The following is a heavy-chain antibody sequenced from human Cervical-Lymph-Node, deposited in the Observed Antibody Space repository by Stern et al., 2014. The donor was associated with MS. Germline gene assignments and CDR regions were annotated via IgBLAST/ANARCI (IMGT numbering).Heavy chain of an antibody. D-gene: IGHD4-23*01. J-gene: IGHJ1*01. Sequence: QVQLVESGGGVVQPGRSLRLSCAASGFTFSSSGMHWVRQAPGKGLVWLAIIWYDGSNRYYADSVKGRFTISRDNSKNTLYLQMNSLRAEDTAVYYCAREGGNTAEYFQHWGQGTLVTVSS. CDR2: IWYDGSNR. V-gene: IGHV3-33*01. CDR3: AREGGNTAEYFQH. CDR1: GFTFSSSG.